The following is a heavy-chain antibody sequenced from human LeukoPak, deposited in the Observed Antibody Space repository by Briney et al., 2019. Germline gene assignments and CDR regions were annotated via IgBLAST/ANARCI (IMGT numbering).Heavy chain of an antibody. J-gene: IGHJ5*02. D-gene: IGHD3-22*01. CDR3: ARDYDSSGYYREDWFDP. CDR2: INPSGCST. Sequence: ASVKVSCKASGYTFTSYYMHWVRQAPGQGLEWMGRINPSGCSTIYAQKFQGRFTMTRDMSTSTVYMELSSLRSEDTAVYYCARDYDSSGYYREDWFDPWGQGTLVTVSS. V-gene: IGHV1-46*01. CDR1: GYTFTSYY.